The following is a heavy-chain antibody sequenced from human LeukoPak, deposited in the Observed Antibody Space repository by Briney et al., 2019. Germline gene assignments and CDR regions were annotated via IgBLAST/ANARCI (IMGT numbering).Heavy chain of an antibody. D-gene: IGHD1-14*01. J-gene: IGHJ4*02. Sequence: PGGSLRLSCAASGFSFSTYAMSWVRQAPGKGLEWVSAVSGSGTNIYYADSVTGRFSSSRDNSKNTLYLQMNGLRVDDTAVYYCARGSRISFDYWGQGTLVTVSS. V-gene: IGHV3-23*01. CDR1: GFSFSTYA. CDR3: ARGSRISFDY. CDR2: VSGSGTNI.